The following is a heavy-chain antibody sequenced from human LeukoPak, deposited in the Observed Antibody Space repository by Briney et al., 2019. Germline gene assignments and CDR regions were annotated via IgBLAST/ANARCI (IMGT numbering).Heavy chain of an antibody. V-gene: IGHV4-59*11. CDR1: GGSISGHY. D-gene: IGHD3-3*01. Sequence: PSETLSLTCTVSGGSISGHYWNWIRQPPGKGFEWIAYIYYTGTTKYNPYLKSRATISVDTSENKFSLKLTSVTAADTALYYCARYIRSGDYYMDVWGKGTTVTVSS. CDR3: ARYIRSGDYYMDV. CDR2: IYYTGTT. J-gene: IGHJ6*03.